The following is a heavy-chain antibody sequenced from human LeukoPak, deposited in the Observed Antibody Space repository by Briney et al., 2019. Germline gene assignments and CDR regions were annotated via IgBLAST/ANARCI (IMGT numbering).Heavy chain of an antibody. Sequence: ASVKVSCKASGGTFSSYAISWVRQAPGQGLEWMGGIIPIFGTANYAQKFQGRVTITAHKSTSTAYMELSSLRSEDTAVYYCAREGRVHYYMDVWGKGTTVTVSS. J-gene: IGHJ6*03. V-gene: IGHV1-69*06. D-gene: IGHD5-24*01. CDR1: GGTFSSYA. CDR2: IIPIFGTA. CDR3: AREGRVHYYMDV.